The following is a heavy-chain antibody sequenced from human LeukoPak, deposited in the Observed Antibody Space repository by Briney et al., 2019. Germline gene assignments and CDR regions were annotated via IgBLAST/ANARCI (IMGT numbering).Heavy chain of an antibody. CDR3: ARGRRRIAAAGTWELYYYGMGV. J-gene: IGHJ6*02. CDR2: IYHSGST. D-gene: IGHD6-13*01. Sequence: PSETLSLTCAVSGGSISSSNWWSWVRQPPGKGLEWIGEIYHSGSTNYNPSLKSRVTISVDTSKNQFSLKLSSVTAADTAVYYCARGRRRIAAAGTWELYYYGMGVWGQGTTVTVSS. CDR1: GGSISSSNW. V-gene: IGHV4-4*02.